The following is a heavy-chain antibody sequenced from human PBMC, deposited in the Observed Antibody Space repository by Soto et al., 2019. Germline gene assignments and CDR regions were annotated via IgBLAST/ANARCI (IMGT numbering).Heavy chain of an antibody. J-gene: IGHJ4*02. CDR3: AKGESSWGAKNVDY. V-gene: IGHV3-9*01. D-gene: IGHD6-13*01. Sequence: EVQLVESGGGLVQPGRSLRLSCAASGFTFDDYAMHWVRQAPGKGLEWVSGINWNSDRIGYADSVKGRFTISRDNAKNSLYLQMNSLRAEDTALYYCAKGESSWGAKNVDYWGQGTLVNVSP. CDR1: GFTFDDYA. CDR2: INWNSDRI.